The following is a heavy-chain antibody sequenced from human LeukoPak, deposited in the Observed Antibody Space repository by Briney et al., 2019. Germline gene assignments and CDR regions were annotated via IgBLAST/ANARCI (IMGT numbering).Heavy chain of an antibody. V-gene: IGHV4-39*07. D-gene: IGHD3-3*01. CDR2: IYYGGNT. J-gene: IGHJ4*02. CDR3: ARANRPTYYDFWSGYVASPYFDY. Sequence: PSETLSLTCSVSGVSISSSSSYWGWIRQPPGKGLEWIGSIYYGGNTYYNPSLKSRVTISVDTSKNQFSLKLSSVTAADTAVYYCARANRPTYYDFWSGYVASPYFDYWGQGTLVTVSS. CDR1: GVSISSSSSY.